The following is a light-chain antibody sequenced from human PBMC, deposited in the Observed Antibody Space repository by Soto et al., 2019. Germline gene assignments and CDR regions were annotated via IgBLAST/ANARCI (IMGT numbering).Light chain of an antibody. J-gene: IGKJ2*01. Sequence: ESMLTQSPGTLSLSPGERATLSCRASRSVSSRYISWYQQKPGQAPRLLIYGASIRATGIPDRFSGSGSGTDFTLTISRLDAEDFAVYYCQQFGDSPPAFTFVQGTKLEI. CDR2: GAS. CDR1: RSVSSRY. V-gene: IGKV3-20*01. CDR3: QQFGDSPPAFT.